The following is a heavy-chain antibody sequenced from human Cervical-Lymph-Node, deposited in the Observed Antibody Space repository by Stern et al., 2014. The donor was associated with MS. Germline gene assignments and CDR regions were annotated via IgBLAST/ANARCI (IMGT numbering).Heavy chain of an antibody. CDR3: ARAIFGMVTPTMAPDAFEN. D-gene: IGHD5-18*01. J-gene: IGHJ3*02. CDR2: ISSDGST. Sequence: EVQLVESGGGLIQPGGSLRLSCAASGFAVSTTYMSWVRQAPGKGLQWVSLISSDGSTYYTDSVKGRFTISRDRSKNTMYLQMNSLRAEDTAVYYCARAIFGMVTPTMAPDAFENWGQGTRVTVS. CDR1: GFAVSTTY. V-gene: IGHV3-53*01.